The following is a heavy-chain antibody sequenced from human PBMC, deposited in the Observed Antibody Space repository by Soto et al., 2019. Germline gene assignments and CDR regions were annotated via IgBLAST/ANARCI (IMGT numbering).Heavy chain of an antibody. Sequence: GGSLRLSCVASEFTFSSYEMNWVRQAPGKGLEWVSYISSSGTTIYYTDSVKGRFTISRDNAKKSLYLQMNSLRAEDTAVYYCVRFGGAAAGPGDYWGQGTLVTV. CDR1: EFTFSSYE. D-gene: IGHD6-13*01. CDR2: ISSSGTTI. J-gene: IGHJ4*02. V-gene: IGHV3-48*03. CDR3: VRFGGAAAGPGDY.